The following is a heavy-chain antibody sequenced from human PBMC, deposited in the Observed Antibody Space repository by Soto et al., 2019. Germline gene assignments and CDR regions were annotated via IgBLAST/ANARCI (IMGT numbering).Heavy chain of an antibody. V-gene: IGHV1-18*01. CDR2: ISAYNGNT. D-gene: IGHD2-15*01. J-gene: IGHJ4*02. CDR3: ARDRDCSGGSCYSGFAY. Sequence: QVQLVQSGAEVKKPGASVKVSCKASGYTFPSYVISWVRQAPGQGLEWMGWISAYNGNTNYAQKLQGRVTMTTDTSTSTAYMELRSLRSDDTAVYYCARDRDCSGGSCYSGFAYWGQGTLVTVSS. CDR1: GYTFPSYV.